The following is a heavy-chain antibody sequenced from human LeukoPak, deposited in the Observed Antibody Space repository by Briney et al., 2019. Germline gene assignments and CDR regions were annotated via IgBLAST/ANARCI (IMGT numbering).Heavy chain of an antibody. Sequence: SETLSLTCTVSGGSISSDYWSWIRQPPGKGLEWIGYIHHSGSTNYNPSLKSRVIISVDTSKNQFSLKLSSVTAADTAIYYCASTRRNFDRLFWFDPWGQGTLVTVSS. D-gene: IGHD3-9*01. CDR3: ASTRRNFDRLFWFDP. J-gene: IGHJ5*02. CDR1: GGSISSDY. CDR2: IHHSGST. V-gene: IGHV4-59*01.